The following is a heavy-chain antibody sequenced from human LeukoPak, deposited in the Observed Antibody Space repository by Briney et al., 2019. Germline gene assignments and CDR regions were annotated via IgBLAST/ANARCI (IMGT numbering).Heavy chain of an antibody. J-gene: IGHJ4*02. Sequence: PSETLSLTCTVSGGSIGTYYWSWIRQPAGKGLEWMGRIFTTGSANYNPSLTSRVTMSLDTSKNLFSLKLNSVTAADTAVYYCVRDGPSWGLLWGQGALVTVSS. D-gene: IGHD7-27*01. CDR2: IFTTGSA. V-gene: IGHV4-4*07. CDR3: VRDGPSWGLL. CDR1: GGSIGTYY.